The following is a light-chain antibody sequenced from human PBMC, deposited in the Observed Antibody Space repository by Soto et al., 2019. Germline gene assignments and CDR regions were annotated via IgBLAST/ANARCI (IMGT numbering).Light chain of an antibody. V-gene: IGKV3D-15*01. J-gene: IGKJ5*01. CDR1: QSVSSN. CDR2: GAS. Sequence: EIVMTQSPATLSVSPGERATLSCRASQSVSSNLAWYHQKPGQAPRLLIYGASTRATGIPARFSGSGSGTDFTLTISRLEPGAFAVYYCQHFGGTTFTFGQGTRLEIK. CDR3: QHFGGTTFT.